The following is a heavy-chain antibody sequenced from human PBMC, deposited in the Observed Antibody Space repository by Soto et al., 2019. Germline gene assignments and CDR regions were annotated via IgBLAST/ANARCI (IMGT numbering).Heavy chain of an antibody. CDR3: ARFTGGSYNTYYFYYGMDV. CDR1: GYTFTSYG. D-gene: IGHD2-15*01. J-gene: IGHJ6*02. Sequence: VKVSCKASGYTFTSYGISWVRQAPGQGLDWMGWISAYNGNTKYAQDLQGRVTMTTDTSTSTAYMELRSLRSDDTAVYYCARFTGGSYNTYYFYYGMDVWGQGTTVTVSS. V-gene: IGHV1-18*04. CDR2: ISAYNGNT.